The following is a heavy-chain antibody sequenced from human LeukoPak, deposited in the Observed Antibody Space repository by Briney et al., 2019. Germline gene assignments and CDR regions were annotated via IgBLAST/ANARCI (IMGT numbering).Heavy chain of an antibody. Sequence: SETLSLTCAVYGGSFSGYYWSWIRQPPGKGLEWIREINHSGSTNYNPSLKSRVTISVDTSKNQFSLKLSSVTAADTAVYYCARGSSGYGSFDYWGQGTLVTVSS. CDR1: GGSFSGYY. CDR3: ARGSSGYGSFDY. J-gene: IGHJ4*02. D-gene: IGHD4-17*01. CDR2: INHSGST. V-gene: IGHV4-34*01.